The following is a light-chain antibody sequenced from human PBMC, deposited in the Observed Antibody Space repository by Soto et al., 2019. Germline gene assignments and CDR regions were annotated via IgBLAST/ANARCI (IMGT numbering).Light chain of an antibody. J-gene: IGLJ1*01. CDR2: EVT. Sequence: QSVLTQPPSASGSPGQSVTISCTGTSGDIDNYNYVSWYLQHPGKAPKLLIFEVTKLPSGVPDRFSGSKSGDTAFLTVSGLQADDEADYYCSSYVGSKNFVFGTGTKSPS. CDR1: SGDIDNYNY. CDR3: SSYVGSKNFV. V-gene: IGLV2-8*01.